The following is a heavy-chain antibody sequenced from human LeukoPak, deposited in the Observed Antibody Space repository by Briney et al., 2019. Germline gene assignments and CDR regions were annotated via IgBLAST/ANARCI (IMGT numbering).Heavy chain of an antibody. D-gene: IGHD4-17*01. V-gene: IGHV4-59*01. CDR3: ARDTGFNWFDP. Sequence: SETLSLTCTVSGGSISSYYWSWIRQPPGKGLEWIGYIYYSGSTNYNPSLKSRVTVSIDTSKKQFSLKLSSVTAADTAVYYCARDTGFNWFDPWGQGTLVTVSS. CDR1: GGSISSYY. CDR2: IYYSGST. J-gene: IGHJ5*02.